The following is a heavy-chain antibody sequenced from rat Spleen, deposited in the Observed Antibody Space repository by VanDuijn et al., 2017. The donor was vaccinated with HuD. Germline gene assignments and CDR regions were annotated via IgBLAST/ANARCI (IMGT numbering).Heavy chain of an antibody. CDR1: GFTFTNYY. CDR2: INTGGGNT. J-gene: IGHJ1*01. Sequence: EVQLVESGGGLVQPVRSMKLSCAASGFTFTNYYMAWVRQAPTRGLEWVASINTGGGNTYYRGSVKGRFTISRDNAKSTLYLQMDSLRSEDTDTYYCVRLLGAPDWYFDFWGPGTMVTVSS. V-gene: IGHV5-25*01. CDR3: VRLLGAPDWYFDF. D-gene: IGHD5-1*01.